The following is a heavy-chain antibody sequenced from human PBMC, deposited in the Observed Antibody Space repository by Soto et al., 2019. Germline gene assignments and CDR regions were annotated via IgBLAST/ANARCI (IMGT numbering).Heavy chain of an antibody. D-gene: IGHD5-18*01. CDR3: ARKLELVDTAALWFVPNWFDP. CDR2: ISSSGSTI. J-gene: IGHJ5*02. Sequence: GSLRLSCAASGSTFSSYEMNWVRQAPGKGLEWVSYISSSGSTIYYADSVKGRFTISRDNAKNSLYLQMNSLRAEDTAVYYCARKLELVDTAALWFVPNWFDPWGQGTLVTASS. V-gene: IGHV3-48*03. CDR1: GSTFSSYE.